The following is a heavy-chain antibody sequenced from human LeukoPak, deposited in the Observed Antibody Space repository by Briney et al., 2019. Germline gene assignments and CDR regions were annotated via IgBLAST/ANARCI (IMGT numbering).Heavy chain of an antibody. Sequence: GGSLRLSCAASGFTVSGNYMSWVRQAPGKGLEWVSVIYSGGSTYYADSVKGRFTISRDNSKNTLYLQMNSLRAEDTAVYYCAREQWELTFDYWGQGTLVTVSS. CDR2: IYSGGST. V-gene: IGHV3-66*01. D-gene: IGHD1-26*01. J-gene: IGHJ4*02. CDR1: GFTVSGNY. CDR3: AREQWELTFDY.